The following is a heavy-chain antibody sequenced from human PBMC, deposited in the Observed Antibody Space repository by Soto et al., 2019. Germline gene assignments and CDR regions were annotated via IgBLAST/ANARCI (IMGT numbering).Heavy chain of an antibody. J-gene: IGHJ2*01. CDR1: GFNFNSFA. D-gene: IGHD1-7*01. V-gene: IGHV3-23*04. CDR3: ARTPGITSKGYFAL. CDR2: VSPSGTST. Sequence: EAQLVESGGGLVQPGGSLRLSCAASGFNFNSFAMSWVRQAPGKGLEWVSGVSPSGTSTYYAGSLKGRLTISRDNSKDTVYLQMDFLRVDDTAIYFCARTPGITSKGYFALWGRGTLVSVSS.